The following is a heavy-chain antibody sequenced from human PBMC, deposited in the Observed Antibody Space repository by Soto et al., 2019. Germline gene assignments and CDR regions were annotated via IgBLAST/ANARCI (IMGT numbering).Heavy chain of an antibody. V-gene: IGHV1-18*01. CDR3: AGDHPADLWDSSGYWFDP. Sequence: QVHLWRPGAGGKKPGASVRVSSRPSGNTFTSYGISWVRQAPGQGLEGMGWISAYNGNTNYAQKIQGRVTMTTDTSTSTAYMELRSLRSDDTAVYYCAGDHPADLWDSSGYWFDPWGQGTLVTVSS. CDR1: GNTFTSYG. J-gene: IGHJ5*02. D-gene: IGHD3-22*01. CDR2: ISAYNGNT.